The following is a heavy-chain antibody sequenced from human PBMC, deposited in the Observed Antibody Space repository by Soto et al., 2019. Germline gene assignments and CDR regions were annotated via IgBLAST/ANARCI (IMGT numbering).Heavy chain of an antibody. CDR2: LKSDGSGT. CDR1: GFTFSSYW. CDR3: VRGDGDYYDGNRYLGRH. Sequence: EVQLVESGGGLVQPGGSLRLSYAASGFTFSSYWMHWVRQAPGKGLVWVSRLKSDGSGTTYADSVKGRLTISRDNAKKTLYLQMSSLRAEDTAVYYCVRGDGDYYDGNRYLGRHWGQGTLVTVSS. J-gene: IGHJ4*02. V-gene: IGHV3-74*01. D-gene: IGHD3-22*01.